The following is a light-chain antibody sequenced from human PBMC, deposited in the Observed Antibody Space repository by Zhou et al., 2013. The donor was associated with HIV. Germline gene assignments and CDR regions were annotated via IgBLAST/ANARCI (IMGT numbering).Light chain of an antibody. V-gene: IGKV1-NL1*01. CDR3: QQYYSTPWT. Sequence: DIQMTQSPSSLSASVGDRVTITCQASQDISNYLNWYQQKPGKAPKLLLYAASRLESGVPSRFSGSGSGTDHTLTISSLQPEDFATYYCQQYYSTPWTFGQGTKVEIK. CDR2: AAS. CDR1: QDISNY. J-gene: IGKJ1*01.